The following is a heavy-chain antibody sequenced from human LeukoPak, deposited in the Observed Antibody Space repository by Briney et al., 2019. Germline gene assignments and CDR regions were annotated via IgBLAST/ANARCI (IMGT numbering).Heavy chain of an antibody. Sequence: GASVKVSCKASGYAFTNHDINWVRQAAGQGLEWMGYVIPKSANTGYAQKFQGRVTITWDTSINTAYMELSSLRSEDTAVYYCARGPFFTTVTRDYWGQGTLVTVSS. D-gene: IGHD4-17*01. V-gene: IGHV1-8*03. CDR3: ARGPFFTTVTRDY. CDR2: VIPKSANT. J-gene: IGHJ4*02. CDR1: GYAFTNHD.